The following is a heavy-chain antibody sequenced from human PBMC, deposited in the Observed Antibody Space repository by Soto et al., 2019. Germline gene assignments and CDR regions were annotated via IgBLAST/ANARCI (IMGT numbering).Heavy chain of an antibody. J-gene: IGHJ6*02. CDR2: IYHSGST. Sequence: PSETLSLTCAVSGGSISSSNWWTWVRQPPGKGLEWIGEIYHSGSTNYNPSLKSRVTISVDKSKNQFSLRLSSVTAADTALYYCARLPFSYYAMDVWGQGTTVTVSS. V-gene: IGHV4-4*02. CDR1: GGSISSSNW. CDR3: ARLPFSYYAMDV.